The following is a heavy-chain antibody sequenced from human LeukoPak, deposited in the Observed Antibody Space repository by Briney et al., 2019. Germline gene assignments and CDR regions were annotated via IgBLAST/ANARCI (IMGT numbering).Heavy chain of an antibody. Sequence: SETLSLTCTVSGGSISSSSYYWGWIRQPPGKGLEWIGSIYYSGSTYYNPSLKSRVTISVDTSKNQFSLKLSSVTAADTAVYYCARHAPGIAVVAFDIWGQGTMVTVSS. CDR1: GGSISSSSYY. CDR3: ARHAPGIAVVAFDI. V-gene: IGHV4-39*01. CDR2: IYYSGST. D-gene: IGHD6-19*01. J-gene: IGHJ3*02.